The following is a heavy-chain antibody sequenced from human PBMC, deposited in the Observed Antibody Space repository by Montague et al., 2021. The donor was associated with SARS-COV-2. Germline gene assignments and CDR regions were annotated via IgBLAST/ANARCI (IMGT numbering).Heavy chain of an antibody. D-gene: IGHD4-11*01. CDR1: GGSITGYF. J-gene: IGHJ3*02. CDR3: VRDPAYSGPRGAYDI. CDR2: IYYSGAV. V-gene: IGHV4-59*01. Sequence: SETLSLTCTVSGGSITGYFWSWLRQPPGKGLEWIAYIYYSGAVNYNPSLGGRVTISTDTSKNQFSLKLNTVTAADTAVYYCVRDPAYSGPRGAYDIWGQGTVVAVSS.